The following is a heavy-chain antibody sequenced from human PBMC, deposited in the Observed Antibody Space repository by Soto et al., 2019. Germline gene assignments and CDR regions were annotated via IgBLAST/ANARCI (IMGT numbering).Heavy chain of an antibody. CDR1: GYSFTSYW. V-gene: IGHV5-51*01. J-gene: IGHJ3*02. CDR2: IYPGDSDT. D-gene: IGHD2-15*01. Sequence: GESLKISCKGSGYSFTSYWIGWVRQMPGKGLEWMGIIYPGDSDTRYSPSFQGQVTISADKSISTAYLQWSSLKASDTAMYYCARGYCSGGSCQYDAFAIRGQGTMVTVSS. CDR3: ARGYCSGGSCQYDAFAI.